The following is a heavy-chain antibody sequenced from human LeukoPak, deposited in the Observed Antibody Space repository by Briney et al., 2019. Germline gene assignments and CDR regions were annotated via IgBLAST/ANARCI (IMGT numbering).Heavy chain of an antibody. CDR3: ARVKRDCSGGSCYSYDY. D-gene: IGHD2-15*01. CDR2: ISGNGDIT. CDR1: GFTFSSYA. J-gene: IGHJ4*02. Sequence: GGSLRLSCAASGFTFSSYAVNWVRQAPGKGLEWVSAISGNGDITYYADSVRGRFTISRDNSKNTLYLQMNSLRAEDTAVYYCARVKRDCSGGSCYSYDYWGQGTLVTVSS. V-gene: IGHV3-23*01.